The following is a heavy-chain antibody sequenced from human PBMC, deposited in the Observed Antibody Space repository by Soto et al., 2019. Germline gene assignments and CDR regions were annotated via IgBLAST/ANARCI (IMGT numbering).Heavy chain of an antibody. J-gene: IGHJ5*02. CDR3: ARGRRRTALVNWFDP. V-gene: IGHV3-74*01. CDR2: INSDGSST. D-gene: IGHD6-6*01. Sequence: EVQLVESGGGLVQPGGSLRLSCAASGFTFSSYWMHWVRQAPGKGLVWVSRINSDGSSTSYADSVKGRFTISRDNAKNTLYLQMNSLRAEDMAVYYCARGRRRTALVNWFDPWGQGTLVTVSS. CDR1: GFTFSSYW.